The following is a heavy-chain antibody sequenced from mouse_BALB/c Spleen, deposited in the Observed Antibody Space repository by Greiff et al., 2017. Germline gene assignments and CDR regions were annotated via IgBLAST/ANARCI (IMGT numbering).Heavy chain of an antibody. J-gene: IGHJ3*01. Sequence: VQLQQSGTVLARPGASVKMSCKASGYSFTSYWMHWVKQRPGQGLEWIGAIYPGNSDTSYNQKFKGKANLTAVTSASTAYMELSSLTNEDSAVYYCTREERGSWFAYWGQGTLVTVSA. CDR3: TREERGSWFAY. V-gene: IGHV1-5*01. CDR2: IYPGNSDT. CDR1: GYSFTSYW.